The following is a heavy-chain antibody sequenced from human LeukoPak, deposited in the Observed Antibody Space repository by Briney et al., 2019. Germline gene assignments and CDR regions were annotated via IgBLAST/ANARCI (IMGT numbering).Heavy chain of an antibody. CDR2: INSDGSTI. J-gene: IGHJ4*02. D-gene: IGHD6-13*01. CDR1: GFTFSSYW. CDR3: ARDHSSWAIPSDH. Sequence: PGGSLRLSCAASGFTFSSYWMHWVRQVSGKGLVWVSRINSDGSTISYADSVKGRFTISRDNAKNTLYLQMNSLRAEDTAVYYCARDHSSWAIPSDHWGQGTLVTVSS. V-gene: IGHV3-74*01.